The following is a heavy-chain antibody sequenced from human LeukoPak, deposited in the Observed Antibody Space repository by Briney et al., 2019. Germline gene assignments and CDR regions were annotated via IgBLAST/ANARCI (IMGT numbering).Heavy chain of an antibody. CDR2: MNPNSGNT. CDR1: GYTFTSYD. D-gene: IGHD3-10*01. V-gene: IGHV1-8*01. CDR3: ARGHALLWFGELYNWFDP. J-gene: IGHJ5*02. Sequence: ASVKVSCKASGYTFTSYDINWVRQATGQGLEWMGWMNPNSGNTGYAQKFQGRVTMTRNTSISTAYMELSSLRSEGTAVYYCARGHALLWFGELYNWFDPWGQGTLVTVSS.